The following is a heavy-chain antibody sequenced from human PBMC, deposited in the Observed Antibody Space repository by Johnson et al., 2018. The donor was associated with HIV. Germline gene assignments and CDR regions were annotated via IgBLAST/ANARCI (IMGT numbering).Heavy chain of an antibody. J-gene: IGHJ3*02. CDR3: ARDRRDDFWSGYSHGFDI. CDR1: GFTFSSNW. Sequence: EVQLVESGGGLVQPGGSLRLSCAASGFTFSSNWMNWVRQAPGKGLEWVANIKEDGSEKYYVDSVRGRFTISRDNAKNLLYLQMNSLRAEDTAVYYCARDRRDDFWSGYSHGFDIWGQGTMVTVSS. D-gene: IGHD3-3*01. CDR2: IKEDGSEK. V-gene: IGHV3-7*05.